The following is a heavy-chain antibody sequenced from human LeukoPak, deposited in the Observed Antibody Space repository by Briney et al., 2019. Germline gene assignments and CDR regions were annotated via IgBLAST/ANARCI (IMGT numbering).Heavy chain of an antibody. J-gene: IGHJ4*02. CDR3: ARGGGYASPIGY. CDR2: IYHSGST. CDR1: GGSISTYY. V-gene: IGHV4-59*01. D-gene: IGHD5-12*01. Sequence: PSETLSLTCTLSGGSISTYYWSWIWQPPGKGLEWIGYIYHSGSTNYNPSLKSRVTISVDTSKNQFSLKLSSVTAADTAVYYCARGGGYASPIGYWGQGALVTVSS.